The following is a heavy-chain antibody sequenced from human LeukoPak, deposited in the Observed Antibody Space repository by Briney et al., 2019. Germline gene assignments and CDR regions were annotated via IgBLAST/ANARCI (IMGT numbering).Heavy chain of an antibody. Sequence: SVKASCKASGGTFSSYAISWVRQAPGQGLEWMGGIIPIFGTANYAQKFQGRVTITADESTSTAYMELSSLRSEDTAVYYCARVGDYYDSSGYFNYWGQGTLVTVSS. CDR2: IIPIFGTA. CDR3: ARVGDYYDSSGYFNY. D-gene: IGHD3-22*01. J-gene: IGHJ4*02. V-gene: IGHV1-69*13. CDR1: GGTFSSYA.